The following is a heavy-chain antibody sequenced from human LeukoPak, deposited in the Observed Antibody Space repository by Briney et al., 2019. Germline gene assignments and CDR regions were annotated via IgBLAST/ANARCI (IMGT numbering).Heavy chain of an antibody. CDR3: ARALNGFDI. V-gene: IGHV3-NL1*01. J-gene: IGHJ3*02. CDR1: GFTFSSYG. Sequence: GGSLRLSCAASGFTFSSYGMHWVRQAPGKGLEWVSVIYSGGSIYYADSVKGRFTISRDNSRNTLYLQMNSLRAEDTAVYYCARALNGFDIWGPGTLVTVSS. CDR2: IYSGGSI.